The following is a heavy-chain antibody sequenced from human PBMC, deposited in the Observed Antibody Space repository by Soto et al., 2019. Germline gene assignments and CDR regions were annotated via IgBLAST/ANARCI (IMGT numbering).Heavy chain of an antibody. CDR2: ISAYNGNT. J-gene: IGHJ4*02. Sequence: QVQLVQSGAEVKKPGASVKVSCKASGYTFTSYAISWVRQAPGQGLEWMGWISAYNGNTNYAQKLQGRVTMTTDTTPSTAYMDLSSLRSDDTAVYYCASDSPPVDYWGQGTLVTVSS. CDR1: GYTFTSYA. V-gene: IGHV1-18*01. CDR3: ASDSPPVDY.